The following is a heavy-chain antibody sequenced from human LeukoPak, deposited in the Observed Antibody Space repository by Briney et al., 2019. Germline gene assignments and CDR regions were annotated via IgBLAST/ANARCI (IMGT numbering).Heavy chain of an antibody. Sequence: GGTLRLSCAASGFIFSDYSMSWVRQAPGKGLEWVSTIGGRGGSTYYADSVKGRFTISRDNSKNTLYLQMNSLRAEDTAVYYCAKQGRDWLRDYYYYMGVWGKGTTVTISS. J-gene: IGHJ6*03. V-gene: IGHV3-23*01. CDR3: AKQGRDWLRDYYYYMGV. CDR2: IGGRGGST. D-gene: IGHD3-9*01. CDR1: GFIFSDYS.